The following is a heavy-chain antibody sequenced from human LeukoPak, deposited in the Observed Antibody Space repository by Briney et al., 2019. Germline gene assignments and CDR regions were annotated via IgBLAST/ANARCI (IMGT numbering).Heavy chain of an antibody. Sequence: PGGSLRLSCVTSGFTFSSYWMSWVRQAPGKGPEWVALIKQDGSEKYYVDSVKGRFTMSRDNAESSLYLQMNSLRVEDTAMYYCARYGQLGDWGRGTLVTVSS. CDR3: ARYGQLGD. CDR1: GFTFSSYW. CDR2: IKQDGSEK. V-gene: IGHV3-7*03. J-gene: IGHJ4*02. D-gene: IGHD6-6*01.